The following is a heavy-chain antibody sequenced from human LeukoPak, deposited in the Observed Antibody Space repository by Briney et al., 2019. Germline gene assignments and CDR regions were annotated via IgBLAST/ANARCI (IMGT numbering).Heavy chain of an antibody. J-gene: IGHJ4*02. Sequence: GGSLRLSCAASGFTFSSYSMNWVRQAPGKGLEWVSSISSSSSYIYYADSVKGRFTISRDNAKNSLYLQMNSLRAEDTAVYYCARGGDYDYVWGSYRLWGDFDYWGQGTLVTVSS. D-gene: IGHD3-16*02. V-gene: IGHV3-21*01. CDR2: ISSSSSYI. CDR3: ARGGDYDYVWGSYRLWGDFDY. CDR1: GFTFSSYS.